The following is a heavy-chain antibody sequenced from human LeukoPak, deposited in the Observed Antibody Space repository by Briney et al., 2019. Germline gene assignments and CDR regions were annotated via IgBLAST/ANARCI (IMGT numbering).Heavy chain of an antibody. CDR1: GFTFSSYS. V-gene: IGHV3-48*01. J-gene: IGHJ4*02. CDR3: AREVAVAADY. CDR2: ISSSSTI. Sequence: PGGSLRLSCAASGFTFSSYSMNWVRQAPGKGLEWVSYISSSSTIYYADSVKGRFTISRDNAKNSLYVQMNSLRAEDTAVYYCAREVAVAADYWGQGTLVTVSS. D-gene: IGHD6-19*01.